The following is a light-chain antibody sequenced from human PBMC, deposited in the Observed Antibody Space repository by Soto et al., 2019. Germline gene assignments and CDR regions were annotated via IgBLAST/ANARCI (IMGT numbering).Light chain of an antibody. V-gene: IGKV3-15*01. J-gene: IGKJ1*01. CDR3: QQYNNWPPT. Sequence: EIVITQSPATLSVSPGERATLSCRASQSVSSNLAWYQQKPGQAPRLLIYGASARATGIPARFSGSGSGTDFTLTISSLQSEDFAVYYCQQYNNWPPTFGQGTKVEIK. CDR2: GAS. CDR1: QSVSSN.